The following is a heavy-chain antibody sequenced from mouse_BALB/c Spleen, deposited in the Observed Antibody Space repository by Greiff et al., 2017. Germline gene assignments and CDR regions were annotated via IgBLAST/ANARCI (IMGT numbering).Heavy chain of an antibody. D-gene: IGHD2-2*01. V-gene: IGHV2-2*02. J-gene: IGHJ4*01. CDR2: IWSGGST. Sequence: VKLMESGPGLVQPSQSLSITCTVSGFSLTSYGVHWVRQSPGKGLEWLGVIWSGGSTDYNAAFISRLSISKDNSKSQVFFKMNSLQANDTAIYYCASRWLRGYYYAMDYWGQGTSVTVSS. CDR1: GFSLTSYG. CDR3: ASRWLRGYYYAMDY.